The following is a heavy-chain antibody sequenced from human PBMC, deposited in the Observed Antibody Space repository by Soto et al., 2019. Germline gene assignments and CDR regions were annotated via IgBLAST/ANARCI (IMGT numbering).Heavy chain of an antibody. D-gene: IGHD3-10*01. J-gene: IGHJ3*02. V-gene: IGHV1-69*06. CDR2: TIPVFNTA. Sequence: QVQLEQSGAEVKKPGSSVKVSCKASGGTLSDHGVAWLRQAPGQGLEWMGGTIPVFNTAKYAQKFQGRVTVTADKFTNIAYMELSSRRSEDTAFYFCALGVYGSGNYYTGPSAFDIWGQGTMVIVSS. CDR3: ALGVYGSGNYYTGPSAFDI. CDR1: GGTLSDHG.